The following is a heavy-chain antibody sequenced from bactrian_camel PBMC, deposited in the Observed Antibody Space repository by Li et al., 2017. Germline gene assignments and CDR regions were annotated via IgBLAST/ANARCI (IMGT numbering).Heavy chain of an antibody. CDR2: ILAGGGMT. J-gene: IGHJ4*01. Sequence: HVQLVESGGGSVQAGGSLRLSCAASGYTSGVGCMAWFRQAPGEEREGVATILAGGGMTYYADSVEGRFTISQDNAKNTLYLQMNSLKPEDTGIYYCAASLFTTRVPSCTTNRYEYGWWGQGTQVT. D-gene: IGHD5*01. CDR3: AASLFTTRVPSCTTNRYEYGW. V-gene: IGHV3S1*01. CDR1: GYTSGVGC.